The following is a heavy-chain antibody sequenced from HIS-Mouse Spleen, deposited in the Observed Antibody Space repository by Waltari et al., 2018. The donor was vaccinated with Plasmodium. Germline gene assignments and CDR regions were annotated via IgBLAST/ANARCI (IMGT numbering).Heavy chain of an antibody. CDR2: INPNRGGT. Sequence: QVQLVQSGAEVKKPGASVKVSCKASGYTFTGYYMHWVRQAPGQGLEWMGWINPNRGGTNYAQKFKGRVTMTRDTSISTAYMELSRLRSDDTAVYYCASTAAGTGNWFDPWGQGTLVTVSS. CDR1: GYTFTGYY. V-gene: IGHV1-2*02. CDR3: ASTAAGTGNWFDP. J-gene: IGHJ5*02. D-gene: IGHD6-13*01.